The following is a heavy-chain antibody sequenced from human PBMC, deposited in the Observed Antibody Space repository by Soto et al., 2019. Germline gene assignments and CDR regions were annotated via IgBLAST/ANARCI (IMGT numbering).Heavy chain of an antibody. CDR1: GFTFSDHY. CDR2: TRNKANGYTT. J-gene: IGHJ4*02. Sequence: GGSLRLSCVASGFTFSDHYMDWVRQAPGKGLEWVGRTRNKANGYTTEYAASVKGRFIISRDDSKNSLYLQMNSLKTEDTAVYYCARELMTTVTFFDFWGQGTLVTVSS. V-gene: IGHV3-72*01. D-gene: IGHD4-17*01. CDR3: ARELMTTVTFFDF.